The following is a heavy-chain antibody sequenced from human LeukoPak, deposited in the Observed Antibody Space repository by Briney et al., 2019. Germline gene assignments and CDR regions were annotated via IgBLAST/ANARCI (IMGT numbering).Heavy chain of an antibody. CDR1: GFTFDDYA. Sequence: SLRLSCAASGFTFDDYAMHWVRQAPGKGLEWVSGISWNSGSIGYADSVKGRFTISRDNAKNSLYLQMNSLRAEDTALYYCAKDPWVAQGGGSDFDYWGQGTLVTVSS. V-gene: IGHV3-9*01. CDR3: AKDPWVAQGGGSDFDY. J-gene: IGHJ4*02. D-gene: IGHD2-15*01. CDR2: ISWNSGSI.